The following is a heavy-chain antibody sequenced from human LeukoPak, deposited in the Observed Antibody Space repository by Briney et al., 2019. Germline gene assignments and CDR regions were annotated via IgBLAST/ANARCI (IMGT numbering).Heavy chain of an antibody. CDR2: IYYRGST. CDR1: GGSISSDDYY. V-gene: IGHV4-30-4*08. Sequence: SSQTLSLTCTVSGGSISSDDYYWSWIRQPPGKGLEWIGYIYYRGSTYYNPSLKSRVTISVDTSKNQFSLKLRSVTAADTAVYSCARVEMASMGAFDIWGQGTMVTVSS. J-gene: IGHJ3*02. D-gene: IGHD5-24*01. CDR3: ARVEMASMGAFDI.